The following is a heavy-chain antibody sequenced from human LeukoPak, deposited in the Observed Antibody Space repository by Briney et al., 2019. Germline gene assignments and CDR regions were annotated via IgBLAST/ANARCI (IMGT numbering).Heavy chain of an antibody. CDR2: ISSSSSTI. V-gene: IGHV3-48*01. Sequence: GGSLRLSCAASGFTFSSYSMNWVRQAPGKGREWVSYISSSSSTIYYADSVKGRFTISRDNAKNSLYLQMNSLRAEDTAVYYCARVLAAAGNYWGQGTLVTVSS. CDR3: ARVLAAAGNY. CDR1: GFTFSSYS. D-gene: IGHD6-13*01. J-gene: IGHJ4*02.